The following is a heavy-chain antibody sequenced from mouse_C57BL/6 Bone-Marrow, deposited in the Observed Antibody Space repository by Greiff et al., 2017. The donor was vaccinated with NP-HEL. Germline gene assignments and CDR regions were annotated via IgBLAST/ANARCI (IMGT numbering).Heavy chain of an antibody. D-gene: IGHD3-2*02. J-gene: IGHJ3*01. CDR1: GFTFSDYG. V-gene: IGHV5-17*01. CDR2: ISSGSSTI. Sequence: EVKLVESGGGLVKPGGSLKLSCAASGFTFSDYGMHWVRQAPEKGLEWVAYISSGSSTIYYADTVKGRFTISRDNAKNTLFLQMTSLRSEDTAMYYCARGSFHISGFFAYWGQGTLVTVSA. CDR3: ARGSFHISGFFAY.